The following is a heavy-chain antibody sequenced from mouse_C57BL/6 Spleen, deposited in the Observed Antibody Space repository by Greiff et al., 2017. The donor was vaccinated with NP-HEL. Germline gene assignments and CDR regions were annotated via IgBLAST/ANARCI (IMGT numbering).Heavy chain of an antibody. Sequence: VQLQQSGTVLARPGASVKMSCKTSGYTFTSYWMHWVKQRPGQGLEWIGAIYPGNSDTSYNQKFKGKAKLTAVTSASTAYMELSSLTNEDSAVYYCTKRIYYDYDGGFDYWGQGTTLTVSS. J-gene: IGHJ2*01. CDR3: TKRIYYDYDGGFDY. V-gene: IGHV1-5*01. CDR1: GYTFTSYW. CDR2: IYPGNSDT. D-gene: IGHD2-4*01.